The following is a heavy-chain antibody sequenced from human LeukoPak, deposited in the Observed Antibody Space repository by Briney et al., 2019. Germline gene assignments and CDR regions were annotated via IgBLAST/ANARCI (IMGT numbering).Heavy chain of an antibody. CDR1: GGSISSYY. CDR2: IYYTGGT. D-gene: IGHD4/OR15-4a*01. J-gene: IGHJ4*02. Sequence: SETLSLTCTVSGGSISSYYWSWIRQTPGKGLEWIGYIYYTGGTDYNPSLKSRVTISEDTSKNQFSLKLSSVTAADTAIYYCTRDDPYGASEYWGQGTLVTVSS. V-gene: IGHV4-59*01. CDR3: TRDDPYGASEY.